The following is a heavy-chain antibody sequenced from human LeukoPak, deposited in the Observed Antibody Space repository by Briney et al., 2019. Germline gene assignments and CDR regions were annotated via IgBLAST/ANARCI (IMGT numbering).Heavy chain of an antibody. J-gene: IGHJ6*03. CDR2: ISYDGTNK. D-gene: IGHD3-16*01. V-gene: IGHV3-30*01. CDR1: GFTFSSYA. CDR3: ARDQGSLPVWFYYYMDV. Sequence: GGSLRLSCVASGFTFSSYAMHWVRQAPGKGLEWLAVISYDGTNKYYADSVKDRFTISRDNSKNTLYLQMNSLRDEDTAVYYCARDQGSLPVWFYYYMDVWGSGTTVTVSS.